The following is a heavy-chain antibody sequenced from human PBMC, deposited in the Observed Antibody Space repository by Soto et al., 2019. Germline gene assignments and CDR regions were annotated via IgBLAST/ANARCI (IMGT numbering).Heavy chain of an antibody. CDR1: GGTFSSYA. CDR3: ARVSGSYYLCAFDI. D-gene: IGHD1-26*01. J-gene: IGHJ3*02. CDR2: IIPIFGTA. V-gene: IGHV1-69*19. Sequence: QVQLVQSGAEVKKPGSSVKVSCKASGGTFSSYAISWVRQAPGQGLEWMGGIIPIFGTANYAQKFQGRLTITADESTSTAYMELSSPRSEGTAVYYCARVSGSYYLCAFDIWGQGTMVTVSS.